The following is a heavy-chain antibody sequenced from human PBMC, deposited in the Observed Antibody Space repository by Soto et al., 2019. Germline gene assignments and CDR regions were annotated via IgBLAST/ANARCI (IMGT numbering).Heavy chain of an antibody. J-gene: IGHJ4*02. CDR2: INHSGST. CDR3: ARDKITGLFDY. CDR1: GGSFSGSD. D-gene: IGHD2-8*02. V-gene: IGHV4-34*01. Sequence: SGTLSLTCASYGGSFSGSDWTWTRQPPGTGLEWIGEINHSGSTNYNPSLKSRVTISVDTSKNQFSLKLTSVTAADTAVYYCARDKITGLFDYWGQGTLDTVSS.